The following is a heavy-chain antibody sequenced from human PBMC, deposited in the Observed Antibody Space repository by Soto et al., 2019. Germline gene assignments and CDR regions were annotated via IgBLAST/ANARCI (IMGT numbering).Heavy chain of an antibody. Sequence: TLSLNSPITSDSIPSDYWSSIRQHPVKGLEWIGYIYYSGSTYYNPSLKSRVTISVDTSKNQFSLKLSSVTAADTAVYYCARAIYGSGSPWAFDIWGQGTMVT. CDR1: SDSIPSDY. CDR2: IYYSGST. J-gene: IGHJ3*02. D-gene: IGHD3-10*01. CDR3: ARAIYGSGSPWAFDI. V-gene: IGHV4-31*03.